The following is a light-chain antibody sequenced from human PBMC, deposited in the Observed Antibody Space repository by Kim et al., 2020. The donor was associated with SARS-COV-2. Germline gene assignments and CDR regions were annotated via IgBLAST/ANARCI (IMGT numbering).Light chain of an antibody. V-gene: IGKV1-33*01. CDR1: QAINNY. Sequence: EAVGDRVPLTCQASQAINNYLNWFQQKPGKAPKVLIYDASNLEIGVPSRFSGSGSGTYFTFTISSLQPEDIATYYCQQYDDRPLTFGGGTKVDIK. CDR2: DAS. J-gene: IGKJ4*01. CDR3: QQYDDRPLT.